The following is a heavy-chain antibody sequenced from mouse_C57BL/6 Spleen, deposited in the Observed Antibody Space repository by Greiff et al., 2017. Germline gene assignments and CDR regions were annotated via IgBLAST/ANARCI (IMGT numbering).Heavy chain of an antibody. CDR3: ARVTGTDYFDY. CDR2: IYPGDGDT. J-gene: IGHJ2*01. V-gene: IGHV1-82*01. Sequence: QVHVKQSGPELVKPGASVKISCKASGYAFSSSWMNWVKQRPGKGLEWIGRIYPGDGDTNYNGKFKGKATLTADKSSSTAYMQLSSLTSEDSAVYFCARVTGTDYFDYWGQGTTLTVSS. D-gene: IGHD4-1*01. CDR1: GYAFSSSW.